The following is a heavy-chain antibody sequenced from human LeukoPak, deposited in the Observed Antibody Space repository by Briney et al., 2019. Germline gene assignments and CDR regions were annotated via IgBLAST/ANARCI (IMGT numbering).Heavy chain of an antibody. D-gene: IGHD6-19*01. Sequence: SVTVSCKASGGTFSSYAISWVRQAPGQGLEWMGGIIPIFGTANYAQKFQGRVTITADESTSTAYMELSSLRSEDTAVYYCARGRSYSSGWYGGNYYYGMDVWGQGTTVTVSS. J-gene: IGHJ6*02. CDR2: IIPIFGTA. CDR1: GGTFSSYA. CDR3: ARGRSYSSGWYGGNYYYGMDV. V-gene: IGHV1-69*13.